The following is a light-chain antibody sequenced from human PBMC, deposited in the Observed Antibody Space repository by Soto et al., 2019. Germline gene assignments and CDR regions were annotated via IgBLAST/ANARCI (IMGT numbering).Light chain of an antibody. CDR3: QQYNKWPPRFT. J-gene: IGKJ3*01. Sequence: EIVMTQSPATLSVSPGERATLSCRASQSISSDLAWYQQRPVQAPSLLIYGASTRATGIPARFSGSGSGTEFTLTISSLQSEDVAVYYCQQYNKWPPRFTFGPGTKVEIK. CDR1: QSISSD. V-gene: IGKV3-15*01. CDR2: GAS.